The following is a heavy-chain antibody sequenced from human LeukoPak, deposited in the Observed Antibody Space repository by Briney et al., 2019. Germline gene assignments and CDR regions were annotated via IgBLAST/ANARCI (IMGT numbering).Heavy chain of an antibody. D-gene: IGHD3-22*01. Sequence: ASVKVSCKASGYTFTGYYMHWVRQAPGQGLEWMGWMNPNSGNTGYAQKFQGRVTMTRNTSISTAYMELSSLRSEDTAVYYCARKSRGSSGYYYWGQGTLVTVSS. V-gene: IGHV1-8*02. CDR3: ARKSRGSSGYYY. J-gene: IGHJ4*02. CDR1: GYTFTGYY. CDR2: MNPNSGNT.